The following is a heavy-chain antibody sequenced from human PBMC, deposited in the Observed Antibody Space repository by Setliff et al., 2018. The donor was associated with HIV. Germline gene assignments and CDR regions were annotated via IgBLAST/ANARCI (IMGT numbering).Heavy chain of an antibody. D-gene: IGHD3-10*01. V-gene: IGHV4-4*07. J-gene: IGHJ6*04. CDR3: ARHIRYYGLQLDV. Sequence: SETLSLTCTVSGGSISSYYWTWIRQSAGKGLEWIGHIHITGNTDYNPSLKSRVTISLDTSRKQFSLELTSVTATDTAVYYCARHIRYYGLQLDVWGKGTTVTVSS. CDR1: GGSISSYY. CDR2: IHITGNT.